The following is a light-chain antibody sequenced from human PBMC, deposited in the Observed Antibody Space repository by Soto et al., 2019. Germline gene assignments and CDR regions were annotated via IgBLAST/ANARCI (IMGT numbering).Light chain of an antibody. CDR1: QDISDY. CDR2: AAS. J-gene: IGKJ3*01. CDR3: QKHNSAPPFT. V-gene: IGKV1-27*01. Sequence: DIQMTQSPSSLSASVGDRVTITCRASQDISDYLAWYQQKPGKVPKLLIYAASTLQPGVPSRFSGSGSGTDFTLSISSLQPEDVATYYCQKHNSAPPFTFGPGTKVDI.